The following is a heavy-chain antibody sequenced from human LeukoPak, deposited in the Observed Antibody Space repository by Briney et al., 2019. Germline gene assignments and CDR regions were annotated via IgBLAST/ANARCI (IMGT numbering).Heavy chain of an antibody. Sequence: GASVKVSCKASGYTFTSYGISWVRQAPGQGLEWMGWISAYNGNTNYAQKLQGRVTMTTDTSTSTAYMELRSLRSDGTAVYYCARAINYDILTGYYTYWGQGTLVTVSS. J-gene: IGHJ4*02. CDR2: ISAYNGNT. D-gene: IGHD3-9*01. V-gene: IGHV1-18*01. CDR3: ARAINYDILTGYYTY. CDR1: GYTFTSYG.